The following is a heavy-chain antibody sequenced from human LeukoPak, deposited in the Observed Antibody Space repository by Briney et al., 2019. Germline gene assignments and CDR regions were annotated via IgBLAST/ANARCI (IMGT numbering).Heavy chain of an antibody. CDR3: ARGTEWTDAFDI. Sequence: GASVEVSCKASGYTFTSYDINWVRQATGQGLEWMGWMNPNSGNTGYAQKFQGRVTMTRNTSISTAYMELSSLRSEDTAVYYCARGTEWTDAFDIWGQGTMVTVSS. CDR1: GYTFTSYD. V-gene: IGHV1-8*01. J-gene: IGHJ3*02. D-gene: IGHD3-3*01. CDR2: MNPNSGNT.